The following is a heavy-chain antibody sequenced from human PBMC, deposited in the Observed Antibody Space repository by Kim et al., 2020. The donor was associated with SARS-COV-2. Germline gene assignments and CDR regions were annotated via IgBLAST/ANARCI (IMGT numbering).Heavy chain of an antibody. V-gene: IGHV3-15*01. D-gene: IGHD6-13*01. CDR2: IKSQTDGKTT. Sequence: GGSLRLSCAASGFTFTNAWMRWVRQAPGKGLEWVGRIKSQTDGKTTDYAAPVKGRFTISRDDSINTLYLQMTSLKTEDTAVYYCTLLIADPGRGYWGQGTLVTVSS. J-gene: IGHJ4*02. CDR3: TLLIADPGRGY. CDR1: GFTFTNAW.